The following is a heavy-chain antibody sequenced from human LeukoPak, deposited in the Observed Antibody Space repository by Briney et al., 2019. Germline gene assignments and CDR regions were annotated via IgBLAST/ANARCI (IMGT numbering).Heavy chain of an antibody. CDR1: GFTFSSYA. CDR3: AKSPIDYGDYETHHYFDY. J-gene: IGHJ4*02. V-gene: IGHV3-23*01. D-gene: IGHD4-17*01. Sequence: GGYLRLSCASSGFTFSSYAMSWVRQAPGKGLEGVSVICGSCGSTYYADSVKGRFTISRDNSKNTLYLQMNSLRAEDTAVYYCAKSPIDYGDYETHHYFDYWGQGTLVTVSS. CDR2: ICGSCGST.